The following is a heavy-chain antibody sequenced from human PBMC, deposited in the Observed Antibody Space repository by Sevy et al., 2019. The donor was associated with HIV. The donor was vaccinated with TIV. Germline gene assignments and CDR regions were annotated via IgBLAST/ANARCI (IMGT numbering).Heavy chain of an antibody. J-gene: IGHJ3*02. D-gene: IGHD2-8*02. CDR3: AKDRKVLLVVYAIPFDVFDI. V-gene: IGHV3-30*02. Sequence: GGSLRLSCVASGFTFSNHAMHWVRQAPGKGLECVAFIRYDGSNEYYADSVKGRFTISRDNSKNTLYLQMNSLRPEDTAVYYCAKDRKVLLVVYAIPFDVFDIWGQGTMVTVSS. CDR1: GFTFSNHA. CDR2: IRYDGSNE.